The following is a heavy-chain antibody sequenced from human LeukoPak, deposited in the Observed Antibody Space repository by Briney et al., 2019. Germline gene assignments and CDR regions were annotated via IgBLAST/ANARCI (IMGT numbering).Heavy chain of an antibody. D-gene: IGHD6-6*01. Sequence: SETLSLTCTVSGGSISSSGYYWGWIRQPPGKGLEWIGSSYYSGSTYYNPSLKSRVTISVDTSESQFSLKLSSVTAADAAVYYCSASPRTTYSTSGNDYWGQGTLVTVSS. J-gene: IGHJ4*02. CDR3: SASPRTTYSTSGNDY. CDR2: SYYSGST. V-gene: IGHV4-39*01. CDR1: GGSISSSGYY.